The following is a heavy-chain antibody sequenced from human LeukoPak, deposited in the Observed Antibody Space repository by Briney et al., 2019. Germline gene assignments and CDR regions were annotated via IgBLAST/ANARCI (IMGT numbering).Heavy chain of an antibody. J-gene: IGHJ4*02. CDR2: INQDGGEE. CDR3: ARGDFDYGDRSLDY. D-gene: IGHD4-17*01. Sequence: AGGSLRLSCAASGFTFSSYWMSWVRQAPGKGLEWVANINQDGGEEHSVDSVKGRFTISRDNARNSLYLQMNSLRAEDTAVYYCARGDFDYGDRSLDYWGQGTLVTVSS. CDR1: GFTFSSYW. V-gene: IGHV3-7*01.